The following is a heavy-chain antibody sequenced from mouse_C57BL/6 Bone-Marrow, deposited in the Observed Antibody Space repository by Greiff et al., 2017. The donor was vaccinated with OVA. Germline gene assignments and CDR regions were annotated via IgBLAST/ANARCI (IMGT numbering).Heavy chain of an antibody. Sequence: DVKLVESGPVLVKPGPSVKISCKASGFTFTDYYMHWVKQSHGKSLEWIGLVYPYNGGTSYNQKFKGKATLTVDTSSSTAYMELNSLTSEDSAVYYCARCPIYYYGSSYEAMDYWGQGTSVTVSS. CDR2: VYPYNGGT. D-gene: IGHD1-1*01. V-gene: IGHV1-36*01. CDR3: ARCPIYYYGSSYEAMDY. CDR1: GFTFTDYY. J-gene: IGHJ4*01.